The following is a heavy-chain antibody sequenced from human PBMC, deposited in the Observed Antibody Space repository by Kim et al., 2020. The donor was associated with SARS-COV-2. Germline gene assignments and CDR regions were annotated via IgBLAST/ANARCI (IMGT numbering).Heavy chain of an antibody. CDR2: IWYDGSNK. CDR3: ARENNYDSSGYNAFDI. CDR1: GFTFSSYG. J-gene: IGHJ3*02. D-gene: IGHD3-22*01. V-gene: IGHV3-33*01. Sequence: GGSLRLSCAASGFTFSSYGMHWVRQAPGKGLEWVAVIWYDGSNKYYADSVKGRFTISRDNSKNTLYLQMNSLRAEDTAVYYCARENNYDSSGYNAFDIWGQGTMVTVSS.